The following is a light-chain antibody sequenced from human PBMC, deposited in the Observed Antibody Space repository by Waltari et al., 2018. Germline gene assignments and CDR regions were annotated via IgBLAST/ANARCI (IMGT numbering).Light chain of an antibody. CDR1: QGIGNN. CDR2: GAS. V-gene: IGKV1-9*01. CDR3: QQGYTYPWT. J-gene: IGKJ1*01. Sequence: QLTQSPSFLFASIGDTLTITCQASQGIGNNLNWYQQKPGKAPKLLIYGASSLQSGIPSRFSGSRSGTDFTLTFSSLQPEDFATYYCQQGYTYPWTFGQGTKVEI.